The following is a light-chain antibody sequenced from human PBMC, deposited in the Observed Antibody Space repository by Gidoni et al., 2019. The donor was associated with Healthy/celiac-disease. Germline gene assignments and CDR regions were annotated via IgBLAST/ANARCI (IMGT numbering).Light chain of an antibody. V-gene: IGKV1-5*03. CDR3: QQYNSYSGT. CDR1: PSISSW. CDR2: KAS. J-gene: IGKJ1*01. Sequence: DIQLPQSPSTLSASVGDRVTITCRASPSISSWLAWYQQKPGKAPKLLIYKASSLESGVPSRFSGSGSGTEFTLTSSSLQPDDFATYYCQQYNSYSGTFGQGTKVEIK.